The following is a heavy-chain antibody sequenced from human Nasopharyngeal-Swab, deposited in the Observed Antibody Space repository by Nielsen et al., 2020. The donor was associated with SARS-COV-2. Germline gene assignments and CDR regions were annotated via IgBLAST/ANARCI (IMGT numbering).Heavy chain of an antibody. CDR1: GFTFSDYY. CDR2: ISSSGSTI. V-gene: IGHV3-11*01. D-gene: IGHD1-26*01. CDR3: ARAREKVGVTNY. Sequence: GESLKISCAASGFTFSDYYMSWIRQAPGKGLEWVSYISSSGSTIYYADSVKGRFTISRDNAKNSLYLQMNSLRAEDTAVYYCARAREKVGVTNYWGQGTLVTVSS. J-gene: IGHJ4*02.